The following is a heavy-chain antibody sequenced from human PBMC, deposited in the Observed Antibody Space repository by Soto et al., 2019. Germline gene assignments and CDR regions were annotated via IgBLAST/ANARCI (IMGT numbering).Heavy chain of an antibody. J-gene: IGHJ4*02. V-gene: IGHV3-11*01. CDR1: GFTFSNYY. D-gene: IGHD5-12*01. CDR2: TSSSASII. CDR3: ARVPPRDGYNFDY. Sequence: QVQLVESGGGLVKPGGSLRLSCAASGFTFSNYYMSWIRQAPGKGLEWVSYTSSSASIIHYADSVKGRFTISRDNAKNSLYLQMNSLRVEDTAVYYCARVPPRDGYNFDYWGQGTLVTVSS.